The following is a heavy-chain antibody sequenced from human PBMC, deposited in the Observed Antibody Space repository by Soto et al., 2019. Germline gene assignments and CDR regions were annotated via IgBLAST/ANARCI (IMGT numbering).Heavy chain of an antibody. J-gene: IGHJ4*02. V-gene: IGHV3-30-3*01. CDR2: ISSDGTNK. Sequence: QVQLVGSGGGVVQPGTSLRLSCAASGFTFSIYAMHWVRQAPEKGLEWVAVISSDGTNKNHADSVRGRFSISRDNSNNMLHLQMDNMRVDDTGVYYWARSNREAGWGQFDYWGQGTLVTVSS. CDR3: ARSNREAGWGQFDY. CDR1: GFTFSIYA. D-gene: IGHD3-16*01.